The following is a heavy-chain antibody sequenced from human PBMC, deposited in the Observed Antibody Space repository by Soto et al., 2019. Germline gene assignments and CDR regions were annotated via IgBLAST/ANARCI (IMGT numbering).Heavy chain of an antibody. CDR3: TRGGPSGWYSVGYIDY. CDR1: GGSVSSGSYY. D-gene: IGHD6-19*01. J-gene: IGHJ4*02. Sequence: PSETLSLTCTVSGGSVSSGSYYWSWIRQPPGKGLEWIGYIYYSGSTNYNPSLKSRVTISVDTSKNQFSLKLSSVTAADTAVYYCTRGGPSGWYSVGYIDYWGQGTLVTV. CDR2: IYYSGST. V-gene: IGHV4-61*01.